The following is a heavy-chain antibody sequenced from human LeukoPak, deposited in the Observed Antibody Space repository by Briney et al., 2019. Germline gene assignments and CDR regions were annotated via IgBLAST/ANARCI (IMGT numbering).Heavy chain of an antibody. CDR1: GFAFRTYA. CDR3: ARDPYNTILYRLAH. D-gene: IGHD3-10*01. V-gene: IGHV3-23*01. Sequence: GGSLTLSCPGSGFAFRTYAMSRARQAPGMGLEGVSSISADGQVTYYADSVEGRFTVSRDNSKSTLYLQLNSLRAEDTATYYCARDPYNTILYRLAHWGQGTLVTVSS. J-gene: IGHJ4*02. CDR2: ISADGQVT.